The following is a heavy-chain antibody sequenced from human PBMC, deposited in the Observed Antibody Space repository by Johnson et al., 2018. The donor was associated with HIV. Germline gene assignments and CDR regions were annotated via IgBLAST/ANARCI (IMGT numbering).Heavy chain of an antibody. V-gene: IGHV3-9*01. CDR1: GFTFDDYA. CDR3: ARASDAFDI. Sequence: EVQLVESGGGLVQPGRSLRLSCAASGFTFDDYAMHWVRQAPGKGLEWVSGISWNSGSIGYADSVKGRFTISRDNAKNSLYLQMNSLRAEATAVYYCARASDAFDIWGQGTMVTVSS. J-gene: IGHJ3*02. CDR2: ISWNSGSI.